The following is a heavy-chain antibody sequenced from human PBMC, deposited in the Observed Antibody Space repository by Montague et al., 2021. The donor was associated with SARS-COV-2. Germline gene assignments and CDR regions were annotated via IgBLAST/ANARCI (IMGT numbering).Heavy chain of an antibody. CDR3: ARRAQWQLSWFFDL. J-gene: IGHJ2*01. V-gene: IGHV4-39*01. CDR1: GGSISSGTYY. D-gene: IGHD6-19*01. Sequence: SETLSLTCTVSGGSISSGTYYWGWIRQPPGKGLEWIGSIYYSGNTYYNPSLKSRVTISVDTSKNQFSLKLTSVTAADTAVYYCARRAQWQLSWFFDLWGRGTLVTVSS. CDR2: IYYSGNT.